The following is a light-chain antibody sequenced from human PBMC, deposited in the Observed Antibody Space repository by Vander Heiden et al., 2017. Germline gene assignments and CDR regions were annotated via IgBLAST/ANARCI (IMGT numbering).Light chain of an antibody. CDR3: QKYNNAPLT. CDR1: QGISNY. CDR2: VAS. J-gene: IGKJ4*01. V-gene: IGKV1-27*01. Sequence: DIPMTQSPSSLSASVGDRVTITCRASQGISNYLAWYQQKPGKVPKLLIHVASTLQAGIPSRCSGSGSGTDFTLTISSLQPEDVVTYYCQKYNNAPLTFGGGTKVEIK.